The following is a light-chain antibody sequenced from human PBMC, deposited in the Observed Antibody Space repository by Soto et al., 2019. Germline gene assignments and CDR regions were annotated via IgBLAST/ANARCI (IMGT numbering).Light chain of an antibody. CDR3: CSYAGSSTVV. J-gene: IGLJ2*01. CDR2: RNN. V-gene: IGLV1-44*01. Sequence: QSVLTQPPSASGTPGQRVSISCSGSSSNIGSNAVHWYQQFPGTAPRLLIYRNNQRPSGVPDRFSGSKSGTSASLVISGLQSEDEADYYCCSYAGSSTVVFGGGTKLTVL. CDR1: SSNIGSNA.